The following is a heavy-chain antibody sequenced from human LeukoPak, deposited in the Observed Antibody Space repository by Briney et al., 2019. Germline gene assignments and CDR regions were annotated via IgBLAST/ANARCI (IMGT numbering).Heavy chain of an antibody. CDR1: GDSISSSSYY. CDR2: ISGSGGST. J-gene: IGHJ4*02. CDR3: ATHDHYDILTGYRFDY. Sequence: ETLSLTCTVSGDSISSSSYYWGWIRQPPGKGLEWVSAISGSGGSTYYADSVKGRFTISRDNSKNTLYPQMNSLRAEDTAVYYCATHDHYDILTGYRFDYWGQGTLVTVSS. D-gene: IGHD3-9*01. V-gene: IGHV3-23*01.